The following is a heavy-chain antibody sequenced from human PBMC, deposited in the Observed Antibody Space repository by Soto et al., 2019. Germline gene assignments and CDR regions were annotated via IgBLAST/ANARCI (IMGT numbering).Heavy chain of an antibody. Sequence: LSLTCAVSGHSISSGYYWGWIRQPPGKGLEWIGSFYHSGSTYYNPSLKSRVTISVDTSKNQFSLKLSSVTAADTAVYYCARGEYYGSGNYFDYWGHGPLVTASS. V-gene: IGHV4-38-2*01. CDR2: FYHSGST. CDR3: ARGEYYGSGNYFDY. CDR1: GHSISSGYY. D-gene: IGHD3-10*01. J-gene: IGHJ4*01.